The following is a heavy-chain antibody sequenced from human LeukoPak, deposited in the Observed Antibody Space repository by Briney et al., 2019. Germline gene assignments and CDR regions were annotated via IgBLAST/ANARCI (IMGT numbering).Heavy chain of an antibody. D-gene: IGHD6-19*01. CDR2: INQSGST. J-gene: IGHJ2*01. V-gene: IGHV4-34*01. Sequence: SETLSLTCAVYGGSFSGYYWTYIRQTPGKGREWIGKINQSGSTNYNPSLKSRVTISIDTSKNQFSLKLSSVTAADTAVYYCARAPWGYSSGWYPTSVYFDLWGRGTLVTVSS. CDR3: ARAPWGYSSGWYPTSVYFDL. CDR1: GGSFSGYY.